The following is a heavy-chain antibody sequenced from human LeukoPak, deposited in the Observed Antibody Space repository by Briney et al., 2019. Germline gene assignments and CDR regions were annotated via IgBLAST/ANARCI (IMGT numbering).Heavy chain of an antibody. CDR3: ARDGGTRSFDY. Sequence: GRSLRLSCAASGFTFSSYGMHWVRQAPGKGLEWVAVIWYDGSNKYYADSVKGRFTISRDNSKNTLCLQMNSLGAEDTAVYYCARDGGTRSFDYWGQGTLVTVS. J-gene: IGHJ4*02. CDR2: IWYDGSNK. D-gene: IGHD1-1*01. V-gene: IGHV3-33*01. CDR1: GFTFSSYG.